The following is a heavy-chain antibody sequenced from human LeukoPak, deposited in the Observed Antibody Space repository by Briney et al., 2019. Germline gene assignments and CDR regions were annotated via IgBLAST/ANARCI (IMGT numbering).Heavy chain of an antibody. CDR3: ARQGGNEIFGVAIIHPWYYMDV. J-gene: IGHJ6*03. CDR2: IYYSGST. V-gene: IGHV4-39*01. CDR1: GGSISSSSYY. D-gene: IGHD3-3*01. Sequence: SETLSLTCTVSGGSISSSSYYWGWIRQPPGKGLEWIGSIYYSGSTYYNPSLKSRVTISVDTSKNQFSLKLSSVTAADTAVYYCARQGGNEIFGVAIIHPWYYMDVWGKGTTVTVSS.